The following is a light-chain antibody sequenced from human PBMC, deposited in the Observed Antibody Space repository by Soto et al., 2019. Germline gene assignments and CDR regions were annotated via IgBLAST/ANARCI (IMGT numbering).Light chain of an antibody. CDR2: GAS. V-gene: IGKV3-20*01. J-gene: IGKJ4*01. CDR3: QHYVPSPLT. Sequence: EIVLTQSPGTLSLSPGERATLSCRASQSVDSTYLAWYQQKPDQAPRLLIYGASSRATGVPDRFSGSGSGTDFTLTISRLEPEDFAVYYCQHYVPSPLTFGGGTKVDNK. CDR1: QSVDSTY.